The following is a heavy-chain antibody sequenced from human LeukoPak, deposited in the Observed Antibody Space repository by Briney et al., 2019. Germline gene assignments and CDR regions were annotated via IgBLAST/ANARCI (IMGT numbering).Heavy chain of an antibody. D-gene: IGHD6-19*01. J-gene: IGHJ4*02. CDR2: IYPGDSDT. CDR1: GYSFTSYW. Sequence: GESLKISCKGSGYSFTSYWIGWVRQMPGKGLEWMGIIYPGDSDTRYSPSFQGQVTISADKSISTAYLQWSSLKASDTAMYYCARHPEAVAGTRKYYFDYWGQGTLVTVSS. CDR3: ARHPEAVAGTRKYYFDY. V-gene: IGHV5-51*01.